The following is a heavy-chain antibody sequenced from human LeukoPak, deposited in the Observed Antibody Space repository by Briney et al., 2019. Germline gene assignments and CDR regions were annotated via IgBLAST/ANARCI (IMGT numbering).Heavy chain of an antibody. D-gene: IGHD3-10*01. V-gene: IGHV6-1*01. CDR1: GDSVSSNSAA. J-gene: IGHJ3*02. Sequence: SQTLSLTCAISGDSVSSNSAAWNWIRQSPSRGLEWLGRTYYRSKWYNDYAVSVKSRITINPDTSKNQFSLQLNSVSPEDTAGYYCAREGSVTYLGTFDIWGQGTTVTVSS. CDR2: TYYRSKWYN. CDR3: AREGSVTYLGTFDI.